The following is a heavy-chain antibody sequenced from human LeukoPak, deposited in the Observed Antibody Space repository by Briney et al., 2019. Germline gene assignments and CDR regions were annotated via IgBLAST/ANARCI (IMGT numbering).Heavy chain of an antibody. CDR1: GFTSNTYT. D-gene: IGHD5-12*01. CDR2: ISSSSSYT. CDR3: ARASGGVSGYDLYYFDY. J-gene: IGHJ4*02. V-gene: IGHV3-21*01. Sequence: GGSLRLSCAASGFTSNTYTMNWVRQAPGKGLEWVSCISSSSSYTYYADSVRGRFTISRDNAKGSLYLQMNSLRAEDTAVYYCARASGGVSGYDLYYFDYWGQGTLVTVSS.